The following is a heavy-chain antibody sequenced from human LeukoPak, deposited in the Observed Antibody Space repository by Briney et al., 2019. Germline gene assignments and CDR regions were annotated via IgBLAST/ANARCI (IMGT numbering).Heavy chain of an antibody. V-gene: IGHV4-61*01. CDR1: GCSFSSGTYY. CDR3: ARVGWLQLESWFDP. CDR2: IYYTGST. D-gene: IGHD5-24*01. Sequence: PSETLSLTCTVSGCSFSSGTYYWSWIRQPPGKGLEWFGYIYYTGSTNYNPSLESRVTISVDTSKNQFSLRLSSVTAADTAVYYCARVGWLQLESWFDPWGQGTLVTVSS. J-gene: IGHJ5*02.